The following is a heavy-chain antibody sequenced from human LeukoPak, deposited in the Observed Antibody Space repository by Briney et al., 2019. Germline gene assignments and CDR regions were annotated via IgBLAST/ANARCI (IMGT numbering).Heavy chain of an antibody. CDR1: GGSISSSTYY. D-gene: IGHD1-26*01. Sequence: SETLSLTCTVSGGSISSSTYYWGWIRQPPGKGLEWIGTIYYSGSTYYNPSLKSRVTISIDTSTNQFSLKLNSVTAADTAVYYCASLQNIVGATPLPDYWGQGTLVTVSS. V-gene: IGHV4-39*07. CDR3: ASLQNIVGATPLPDY. CDR2: IYYSGST. J-gene: IGHJ4*02.